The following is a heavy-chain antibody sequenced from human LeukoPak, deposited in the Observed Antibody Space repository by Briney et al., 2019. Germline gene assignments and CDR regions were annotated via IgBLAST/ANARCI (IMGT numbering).Heavy chain of an antibody. D-gene: IGHD2-2*01. CDR3: ARIVVVPAAISYFDY. CDR2: IKQDGSEK. Sequence: GGSLRLSCAASGFTFSSYWMSWVRQAPGKGLEWVANIKQDGSEKYYVGSVKGRFTISRDNAKNSLYLQMNSLRAEDTAVYCCARIVVVPAAISYFDYWGQGTLVTVSS. CDR1: GFTFSSYW. V-gene: IGHV3-7*01. J-gene: IGHJ4*02.